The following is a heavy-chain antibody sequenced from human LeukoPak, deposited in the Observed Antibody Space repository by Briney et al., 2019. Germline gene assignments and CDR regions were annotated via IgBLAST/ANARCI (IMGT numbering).Heavy chain of an antibody. Sequence: SETLSLTCTVSGGSISSGGYYWSWIRQHPGKGLEWIGYIYYSGSTYYNPSLKNRVTISVDTSKNQFSLKLSSVTAADTAVYYCARGSEVFSSGYWGQGTLVTVSS. CDR3: ARGSEVFSSGY. CDR2: IYYSGST. CDR1: GGSISSGGYY. J-gene: IGHJ4*02. D-gene: IGHD3-10*01. V-gene: IGHV4-31*03.